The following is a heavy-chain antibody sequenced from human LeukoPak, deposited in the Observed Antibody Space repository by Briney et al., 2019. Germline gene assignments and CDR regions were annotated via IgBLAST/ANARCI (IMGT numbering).Heavy chain of an antibody. D-gene: IGHD3-10*01. Sequence: SVKVSCKASGYTFTSYYMHWVRQAPGQGLEWMGRIIPILGIANYAQKFQGRVTITADKSTSTAYMELSSLRSEDTAVYYCARSITMVRGVDYWGQGTLVTVSS. CDR3: ARSITMVRGVDY. J-gene: IGHJ4*02. CDR2: IIPILGIA. V-gene: IGHV1-69*02. CDR1: GYTFTSYY.